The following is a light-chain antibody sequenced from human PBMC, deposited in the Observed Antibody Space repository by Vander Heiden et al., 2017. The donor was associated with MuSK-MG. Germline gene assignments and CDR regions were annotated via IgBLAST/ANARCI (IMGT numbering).Light chain of an antibody. V-gene: IGKV3-20*01. Sequence: EIVLTQSPGTLSLSPGERATLSCRASQSVSSSYLAWYQQKPGQAPRLLIYGASSRATGIPDRSSGSGYGTDFTLTISRLEPEDFAVYYCQQYGSSPPITFGQGTRLEIK. CDR2: GAS. CDR1: QSVSSSY. CDR3: QQYGSSPPIT. J-gene: IGKJ5*01.